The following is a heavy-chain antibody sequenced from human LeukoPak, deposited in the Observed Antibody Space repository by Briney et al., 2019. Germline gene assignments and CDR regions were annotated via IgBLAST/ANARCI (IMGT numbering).Heavy chain of an antibody. V-gene: IGHV3-7*01. CDR3: AKSIDS. Sequence: SGGSLRLSCAASGFTFSSYAMNWVRQAPGKGLEWVANISPDGSATFYVDSVRGRFTISRDNAKSSLHLQMYSLRADDTAVYYCAKSIDSWGQGTLVTVSS. CDR1: GFTFSSYA. CDR2: ISPDGSAT. J-gene: IGHJ4*02.